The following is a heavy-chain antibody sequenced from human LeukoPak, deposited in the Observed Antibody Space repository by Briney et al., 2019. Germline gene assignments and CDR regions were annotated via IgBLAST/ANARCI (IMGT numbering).Heavy chain of an antibody. Sequence: SETLSLTCAVYGGSFSGYYLTWIRQTPGKGLEWIGQINHSGSANYSPSLKSRVDISLYASNNQVSLDLTSVTAADTGVYYCARGTFSRPYTHGWYYFDQWGQGTQVTVSS. CDR3: ARGTFSRPYTHGWYYFDQ. D-gene: IGHD6-19*01. J-gene: IGHJ4*02. V-gene: IGHV4-34*01. CDR1: GGSFSGYY. CDR2: INHSGSA.